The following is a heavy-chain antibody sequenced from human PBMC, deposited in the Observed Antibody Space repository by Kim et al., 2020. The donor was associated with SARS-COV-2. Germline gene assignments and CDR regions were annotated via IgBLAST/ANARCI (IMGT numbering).Heavy chain of an antibody. D-gene: IGHD3-10*01. J-gene: IGHJ4*02. Sequence: GGSLRLSCTASGFTFGDYAMSWFRQAPGKGLEWVGFIRSKAYGGTTEYAASVKGRFTISRDDSKSIAYLQMNSLKTEDTAVYYCTSTLWFGELFYFDYWGQGTLVTVSS. V-gene: IGHV3-49*03. CDR2: IRSKAYGGTT. CDR1: GFTFGDYA. CDR3: TSTLWFGELFYFDY.